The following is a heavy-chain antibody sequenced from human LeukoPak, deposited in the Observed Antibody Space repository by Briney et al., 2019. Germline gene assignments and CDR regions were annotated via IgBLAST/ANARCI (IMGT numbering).Heavy chain of an antibody. D-gene: IGHD6-19*01. J-gene: IGHJ4*02. Sequence: ASVKVSCKASGYTFTSYYMHWVRQAPGQGLERMGIINPSGGSTSYAQKFQGRVTVTRDTSTSTVYMELSSLRSEDTAVYYCARSEEWLVPTSDYWGQGTLVTVSS. CDR1: GYTFTSYY. CDR3: ARSEEWLVPTSDY. CDR2: INPSGGST. V-gene: IGHV1-46*01.